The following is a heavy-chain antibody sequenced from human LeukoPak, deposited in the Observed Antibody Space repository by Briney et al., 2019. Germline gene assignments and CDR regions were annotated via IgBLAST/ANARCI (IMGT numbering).Heavy chain of an antibody. V-gene: IGHV4-30-4*08. Sequence: SETLSLTCTVSGGSISSGDYYWRWIRQPPGKGLEWIGYIYYSGSTYYNPSLKSRVTISVDTSKNQFSLKLSSVTAADTAVYYCARDRPPVGAFDYWGQGTLVTVSS. CDR1: GGSISSGDYY. J-gene: IGHJ4*02. CDR2: IYYSGST. D-gene: IGHD1-26*01. CDR3: ARDRPPVGAFDY.